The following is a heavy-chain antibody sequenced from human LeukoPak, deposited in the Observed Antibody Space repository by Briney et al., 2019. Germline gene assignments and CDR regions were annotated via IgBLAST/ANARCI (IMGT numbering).Heavy chain of an antibody. CDR1: GFTFSSYA. CDR3: AKSIAARVRDFDY. V-gene: IGHV3-23*01. CDR2: ISGSGGST. J-gene: IGHJ4*02. Sequence: PGGSLRLPCAASGFTFSSYAMSWVRQAPGKGLEWVSAISGSGGSTYYADSVKGRFTISRDNSKNTLYLQMNSLRAEDTVVYYCAKSIAARVRDFDYWGQGTLVTVSS. D-gene: IGHD6-6*01.